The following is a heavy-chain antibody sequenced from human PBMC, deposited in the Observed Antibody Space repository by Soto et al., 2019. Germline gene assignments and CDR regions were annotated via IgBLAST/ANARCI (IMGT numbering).Heavy chain of an antibody. CDR1: GYTFSRYA. Sequence: ASVKVSCKASGYTFSRYASHWARHAPGQRLEWMGGINAGNGKPKYSQKFQGRVTITRDTSANTGHMELSSLRSEDTAVYYCARLKGYDFASAASFDNWGQGTLVTVSS. CDR3: ARLKGYDFASAASFDN. V-gene: IGHV1-3*01. J-gene: IGHJ4*02. D-gene: IGHD3-16*01. CDR2: INAGNGKP.